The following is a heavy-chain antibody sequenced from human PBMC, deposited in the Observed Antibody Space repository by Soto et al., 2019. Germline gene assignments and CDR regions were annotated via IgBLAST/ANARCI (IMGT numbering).Heavy chain of an antibody. J-gene: IGHJ6*02. CDR3: AGVATLNTNYCYYGMHV. V-gene: IGHV1-3*01. CDR2: INGGNDNT. CDR1: GNVFSSYA. D-gene: IGHD5-12*01. Sequence: ASVKVSCKASGNVFSSYAMHWVRQAPGQRLEWMGWINGGNDNTKYSQKFKGRVTITMDTSASTVYMELSSLTSEDTAVYYCAGVATLNTNYCYYGMHVCGQGTTVTVSS.